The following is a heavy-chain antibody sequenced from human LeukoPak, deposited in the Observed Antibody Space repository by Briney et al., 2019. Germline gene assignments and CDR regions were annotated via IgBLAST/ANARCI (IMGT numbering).Heavy chain of an antibody. D-gene: IGHD3-10*01. V-gene: IGHV6-1*01. CDR1: GDSVSTNSGT. CDR2: TYYRSKWYN. CDR3: ARGIRSGSLSSAFDI. Sequence: SQTLSLTCAISGDSVSTNSGTWNWIRQSPSRGLEWLGRTYYRSKWYNDYAVSVKSRITINSDASKNQFSLQLNSMTPEDTAVCYCARGIRSGSLSSAFDIWGQGTIVTVSS. J-gene: IGHJ3*02.